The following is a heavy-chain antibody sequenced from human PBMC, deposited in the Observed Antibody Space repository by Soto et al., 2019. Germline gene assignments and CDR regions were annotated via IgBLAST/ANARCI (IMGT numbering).Heavy chain of an antibody. CDR1: GNIFPASS. V-gene: IGHV1-46*01. Sequence: VKLGNPGPGGKRPGPQGKVSCRASGNIFPASSFTGVRRAPGKGLEGMGVVNPSGGRTNYAQKFQGRITLTRDTSKNTVYMDLSSLTSEDTAVYYCAREENCSDGICYSEYFQRWGQGTLVTVSS. CDR2: VNPSGGRT. J-gene: IGHJ1*01. CDR3: AREENCSDGICYSEYFQR. D-gene: IGHD2-15*01.